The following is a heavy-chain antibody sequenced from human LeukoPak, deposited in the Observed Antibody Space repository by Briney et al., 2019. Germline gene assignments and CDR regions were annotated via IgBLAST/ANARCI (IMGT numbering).Heavy chain of an antibody. CDR1: GFTFSSYA. V-gene: IGHV3-30*04. D-gene: IGHD6-13*01. J-gene: IGHJ4*02. Sequence: GGSLRLSCAASGFTFSSYAMHWVRQAPGKGLEWVAVISYDGSNKYYADSVKGRFTISRDNSKDTLYLQMNSLRAEDTAVYYCARGGIAAAGTTFDYWGQGTLVTVSS. CDR2: ISYDGSNK. CDR3: ARGGIAAAGTTFDY.